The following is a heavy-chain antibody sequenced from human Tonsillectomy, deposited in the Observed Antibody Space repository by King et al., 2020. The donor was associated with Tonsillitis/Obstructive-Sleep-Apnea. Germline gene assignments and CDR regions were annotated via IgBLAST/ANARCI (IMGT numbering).Heavy chain of an antibody. Sequence: VQLVESGGGLVQPGGSLRLSCAASGFTFCSYWMHWVRQAPGKGLVWVSRINSDGNSTIYADSVKGRFTISRDNAKNTLYLQMNSLRAEDTAVYYCARANDYGDIFNYWGQGTLVTVSS. CDR2: INSDGNST. CDR3: ARANDYGDIFNY. D-gene: IGHD4-17*01. J-gene: IGHJ4*02. V-gene: IGHV3-74*01. CDR1: GFTFCSYW.